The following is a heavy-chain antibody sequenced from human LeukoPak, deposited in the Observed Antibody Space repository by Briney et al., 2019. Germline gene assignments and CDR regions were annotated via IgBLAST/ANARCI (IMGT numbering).Heavy chain of an antibody. CDR2: IYYSGST. CDR1: GGSISSSSYY. V-gene: IGHV4-39*01. Sequence: SETLSLTCTVSGGSISSSSYYWGWIRQPPGKGLEWIGNIYYSGSTYYNPSLKSRVTISVDTSKNQFSLKLSSVTAADTAVYYCARTRSGWYSDFDYWGQGTLVTVS. D-gene: IGHD6-19*01. CDR3: ARTRSGWYSDFDY. J-gene: IGHJ4*02.